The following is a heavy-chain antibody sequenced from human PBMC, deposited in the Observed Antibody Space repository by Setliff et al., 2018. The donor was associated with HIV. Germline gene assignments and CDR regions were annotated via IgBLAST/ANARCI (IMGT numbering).Heavy chain of an antibody. Sequence: SETLSLTCTVSGGSISGHYWSWIRQPPGKGPECIGYIYSSGSTNYNPSLKSRVTISADTSKNQFSLKLTSVTAADTAVYYCAQHVRSDHYSDSSGYRAEYFNHWSQGTLVTVSS. CDR3: AQHVRSDHYSDSSGYRAEYFNH. J-gene: IGHJ1*01. CDR2: IYSSGST. V-gene: IGHV4-59*11. D-gene: IGHD3-22*01. CDR1: GGSISGHY.